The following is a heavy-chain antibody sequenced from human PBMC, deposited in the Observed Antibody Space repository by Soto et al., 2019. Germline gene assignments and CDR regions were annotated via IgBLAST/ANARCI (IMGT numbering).Heavy chain of an antibody. Sequence: EVQLLESGGGLVQPGGSLRLSCAASGITFSRHAMSWVRQAPGKGLEWVSIISGSGESTDYADSVKGRFTISRDNSKNTGYLQMNSLRTEDTAVEYWAKDPYDSDGLDYWGQGTLVTVSS. J-gene: IGHJ4*02. D-gene: IGHD3-22*01. V-gene: IGHV3-23*01. CDR2: ISGSGEST. CDR1: GITFSRHA. CDR3: AKDPYDSDGLDY.